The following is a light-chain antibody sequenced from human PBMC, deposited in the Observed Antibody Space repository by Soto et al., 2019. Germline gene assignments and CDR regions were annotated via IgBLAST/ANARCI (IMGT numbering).Light chain of an antibody. J-gene: IGKJ3*01. CDR1: QSLLFRNGYNY. Sequence: EIVMTQSPLSLPVTPGEPASISCRSSQSLLFRNGYNYLDWYLQKPGQSPQLLIYLGSSRASGVPYRFSGSGSGTNFTLKISRVEAEDVGVYVCLQALHPPFPFGPGTKVEI. CDR3: LQALHPPFP. V-gene: IGKV2-28*01. CDR2: LGS.